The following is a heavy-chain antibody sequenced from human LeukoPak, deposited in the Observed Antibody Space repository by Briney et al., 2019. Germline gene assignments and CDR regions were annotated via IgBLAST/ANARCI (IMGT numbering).Heavy chain of an antibody. CDR2: INSDGSST. J-gene: IGHJ6*02. CDR3: ARSKYSSSWYLYYYYYGMDV. CDR1: GFTFSSYW. V-gene: IGHV3-74*01. D-gene: IGHD6-13*01. Sequence: GGSLRLSCAASGFTFSSYWMHWVRHAPGKGLVWVSRINSDGSSTSYADSVKGRFTISRDNAKNTLYLQMNSLRAEDTAVYYCARSKYSSSWYLYYYYYGMDVWGQGTTVTVSS.